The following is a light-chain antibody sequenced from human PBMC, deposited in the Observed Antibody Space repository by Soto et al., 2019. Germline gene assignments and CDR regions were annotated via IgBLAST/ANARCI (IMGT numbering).Light chain of an antibody. J-gene: IGKJ2*03. CDR1: QRVTNDY. Sequence: ESVLTQSPGTLSLSPGERATLSCRASQRVTNDYLACYQQKPGQAPRILIYGASNRPAGVPERFIGSGSGTALTLTIDRLEHADFAVYYCQQHGRFSVYSFGQGTRLEI. CDR3: QQHGRFSVYS. CDR2: GAS. V-gene: IGKV3-20*01.